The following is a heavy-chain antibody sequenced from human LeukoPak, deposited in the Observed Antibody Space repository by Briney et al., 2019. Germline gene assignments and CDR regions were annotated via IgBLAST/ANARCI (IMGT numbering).Heavy chain of an antibody. CDR2: INHSGST. Sequence: SETLSLTCAVYGGSFSGYYWSWIRQPPGKGLGWIGEINHSGSTNYNPSLKSPVTISVDTSKNQFSLKLSSVTAADTAVYYCARDLLIAAAGTPAWGQGTLVTVSS. J-gene: IGHJ5*02. D-gene: IGHD6-13*01. CDR3: ARDLLIAAAGTPA. CDR1: GGSFSGYY. V-gene: IGHV4-34*01.